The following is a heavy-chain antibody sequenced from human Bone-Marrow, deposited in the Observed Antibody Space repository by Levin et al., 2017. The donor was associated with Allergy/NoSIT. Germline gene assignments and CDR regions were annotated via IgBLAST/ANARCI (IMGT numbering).Heavy chain of an antibody. Sequence: GGSLRLSCVASGFTFRHYTMNWVRQAPGKGQEWVSCITSSGDSTYYADSVKGRFTISRDNAKNSLYLQLNRLRDEETAMYYCAREPARGYYDSSGYSGDHWGQGTLVTVSS. CDR3: AREPARGYYDSSGYSGDH. CDR1: GFTFRHYT. J-gene: IGHJ4*02. V-gene: IGHV3-48*02. D-gene: IGHD3-22*01. CDR2: ITSSGDST.